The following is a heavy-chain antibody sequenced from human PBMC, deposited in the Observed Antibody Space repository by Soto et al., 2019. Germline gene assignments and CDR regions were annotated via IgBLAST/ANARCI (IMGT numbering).Heavy chain of an antibody. D-gene: IGHD5-18*01. Sequence: SGPTLVNPTETLTLTCTVSGFSLSNARMGVSWIRQPPGKALEWLAHIFSNDEKSYSTSLKSRLTISKDTSKSQVVLTMTNMDPVDTATYYCARILRIQLWSTPFDYWGQGTLVTVSS. V-gene: IGHV2-26*01. J-gene: IGHJ4*02. CDR1: GFSLSNARMG. CDR2: IFSNDEK. CDR3: ARILRIQLWSTPFDY.